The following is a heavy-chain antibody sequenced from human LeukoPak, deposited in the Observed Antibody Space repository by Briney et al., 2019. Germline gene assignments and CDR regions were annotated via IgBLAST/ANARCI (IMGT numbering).Heavy chain of an antibody. D-gene: IGHD6-13*01. V-gene: IGHV4-39*01. CDR3: ARQIEGIAAAGSRLYYYYGMDV. CDR1: GGSISSSSYY. CDR2: IYYSGST. Sequence: SETLSLTCTVSGGSISSSSYYWGWIRQPPAKGLEWIGSIYYSGSTYYNPSLKSRVTISVDTSKNQFSLKLSSVTAADTAVYYCARQIEGIAAAGSRLYYYYGMDVWGQGTTVTVSS. J-gene: IGHJ6*02.